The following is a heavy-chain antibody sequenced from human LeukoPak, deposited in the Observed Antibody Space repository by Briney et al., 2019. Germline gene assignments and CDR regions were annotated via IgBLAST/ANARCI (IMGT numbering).Heavy chain of an antibody. CDR2: TRNKATNYGT. D-gene: IGHD5-12*01. CDR3: TTGYSFDSHDHY. J-gene: IGHJ4*02. V-gene: IGHV3-72*01. CDR1: GYPFSDHY. Sequence: GGSLRLSCAVSGYPFSDHYIDWVRQAPGKGPEWVGQTRNKATNYGTDYAAPVKGRFTISRVDSENTLHLQMSSLKTEDTAIYYCTTGYSFDSHDHYWGQGTLVTVSS.